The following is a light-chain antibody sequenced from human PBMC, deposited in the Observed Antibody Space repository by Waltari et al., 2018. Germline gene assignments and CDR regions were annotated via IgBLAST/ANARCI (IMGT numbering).Light chain of an antibody. J-gene: IGKJ5*01. CDR2: SIS. CDR1: HNVNNNY. V-gene: IGKV3-20*01. CDR3: QQYGNAPIT. Sequence: EVVLTQSPGTLSSSPAETVSLSCRASHNVNNNYLAWYQQRPGQSPRLLMYSISNRAPGIPDRFWGSGSGTDFTLTISRLEPEDFAVYYCQQYGNAPITFGQGTR.